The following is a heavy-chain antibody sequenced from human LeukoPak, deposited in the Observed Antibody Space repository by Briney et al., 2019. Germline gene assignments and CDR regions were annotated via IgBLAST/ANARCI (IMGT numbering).Heavy chain of an antibody. J-gene: IGHJ3*02. CDR3: ARGQPVVAASRGAFDI. V-gene: IGHV1-69*05. CDR1: GGTFSSYA. D-gene: IGHD2-15*01. Sequence: SVKVSCKASGGTFSSYAISWVRQAPGQGLEWMGGIIPIFGTANYAQKFQGRVTITTDESTSTAYMELSSLRSEDTTVYYCARGQPVVAASRGAFDIWGQGTMVTVSS. CDR2: IIPIFGTA.